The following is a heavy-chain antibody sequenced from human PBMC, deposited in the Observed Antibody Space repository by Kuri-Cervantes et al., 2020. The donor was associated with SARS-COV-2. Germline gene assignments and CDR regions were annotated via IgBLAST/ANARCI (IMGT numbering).Heavy chain of an antibody. J-gene: IGHJ6*02. V-gene: IGHV3-23*01. CDR3: AKCGALLTSSYYYCGMDV. D-gene: IGHD1-26*01. CDR2: ISGSGGSK. CDR1: GFTFSSYA. Sequence: GESLKISCAASGFTFSSYAMSWVRQAPGKGLEWVSAISGSGGSKYYEDSVKGRFTISRDNSKNTLYLQMNSLRAEDTAVYYCAKCGALLTSSYYYCGMDVWGQGTTVTVSS.